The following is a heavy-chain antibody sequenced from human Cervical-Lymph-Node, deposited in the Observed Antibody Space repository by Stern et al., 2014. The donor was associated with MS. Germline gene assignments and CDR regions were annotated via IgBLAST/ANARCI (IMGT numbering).Heavy chain of an antibody. CDR1: GYTFSTYG. CDR3: ARDPGGYFHGMDV. J-gene: IGHJ6*02. CDR2: ISGHNGNT. Sequence: QVQLVESGAEVKKPGASVKVSCKTSGYTFSTYGITWVRQAPGQGPEWMGWISGHNGNTNFAERFQGRLTITTDTSTRTAYMELRSLRYDDTAVYFCARDPGGYFHGMDVWGQGTTVTVSS. D-gene: IGHD3-10*01. V-gene: IGHV1-18*01.